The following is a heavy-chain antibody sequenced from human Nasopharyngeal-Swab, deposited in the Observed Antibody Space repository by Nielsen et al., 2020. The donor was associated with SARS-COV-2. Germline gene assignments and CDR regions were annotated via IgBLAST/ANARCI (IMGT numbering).Heavy chain of an antibody. J-gene: IGHJ6*02. V-gene: IGHV3-21*01. CDR2: ISSSSSYI. Sequence: GESLKISCAASGFTFSSYSMNWVRQAQGKGLEWVSSISSSSSYIYYADSVKGRFTISRDNAKNSLYLQVNSLRAEDTAVYYCAKIGLPRKQWLALDYYYGMDVWGQGTTVTVSS. CDR3: AKIGLPRKQWLALDYYYGMDV. D-gene: IGHD6-19*01. CDR1: GFTFSSYS.